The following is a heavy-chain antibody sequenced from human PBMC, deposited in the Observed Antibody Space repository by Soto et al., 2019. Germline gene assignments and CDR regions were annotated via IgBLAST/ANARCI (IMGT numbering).Heavy chain of an antibody. D-gene: IGHD4-4*01. V-gene: IGHV1-8*01. J-gene: IGHJ4*02. CDR3: ARSRLTDYSIDY. Sequence: ASVKVSCKASGYTFTSYDINWVRQATGQGLEWMGWMNPNSGNTGYAQKFQGRVTMTRNTSISTAYMELSSLTSDDTAVYYCARSRLTDYSIDYWGQGTLVTVSS. CDR1: GYTFTSYD. CDR2: MNPNSGNT.